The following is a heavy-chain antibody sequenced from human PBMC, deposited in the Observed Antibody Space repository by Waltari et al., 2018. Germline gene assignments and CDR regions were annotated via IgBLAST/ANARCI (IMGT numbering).Heavy chain of an antibody. J-gene: IGHJ4*02. D-gene: IGHD2-15*01. CDR1: GDSMSSTYF. Sequence: QLQLQQSGPGLVKPSESLSLTCAVSGDSMSSTYFWSWVRQSPGKGLEWIGQVHRSGRTNYNPSLASRVTMSIDTSNNQCSLKMPSPTAADTAIYYCARDRGRGLYLDSWGQGILVTVSP. CDR3: ARDRGRGLYLDS. V-gene: IGHV4-4*02. CDR2: VHRSGRT.